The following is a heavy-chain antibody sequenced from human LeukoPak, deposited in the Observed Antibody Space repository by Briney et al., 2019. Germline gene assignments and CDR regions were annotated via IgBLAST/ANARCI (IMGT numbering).Heavy chain of an antibody. Sequence: GASVKVSCKASGYTFTGYYMHWVRQAPGQGLEWMGWINPNCGGTNYAQKFQGRVTMTRDTSISTAYMELSWLRSDDTAVYYCAREDFYDSSGYYKNKEYFQHSGQGTLVTVSS. CDR1: GYTFTGYY. CDR3: AREDFYDSSGYYKNKEYFQH. J-gene: IGHJ1*01. CDR2: INPNCGGT. V-gene: IGHV1-2*02. D-gene: IGHD3-22*01.